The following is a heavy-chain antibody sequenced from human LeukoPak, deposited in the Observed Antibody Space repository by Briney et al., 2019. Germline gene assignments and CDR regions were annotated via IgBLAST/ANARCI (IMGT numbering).Heavy chain of an antibody. D-gene: IGHD2-15*01. V-gene: IGHV4-34*01. Sequence: SETLSLTCAVYGGSFSGYYWSWIRQPPGKGLEWIGEINHSGSTNYNPSLKSRVTISVDTSKNQLSLKLSSVTAADTAVYYCARGFPRYCSGGSCYVAWFDPWGQGTLVTVSS. CDR1: GGSFSGYY. CDR2: INHSGST. J-gene: IGHJ5*02. CDR3: ARGFPRYCSGGSCYVAWFDP.